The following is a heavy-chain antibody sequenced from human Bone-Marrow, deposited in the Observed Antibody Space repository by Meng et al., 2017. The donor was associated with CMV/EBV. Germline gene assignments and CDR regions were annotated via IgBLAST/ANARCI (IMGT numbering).Heavy chain of an antibody. V-gene: IGHV4-31*03. CDR1: GGSISSGGYY. Sequence: SETLSLTCTVSGGSISSGGYYWSWIRQHPGKGLEWIGYIYYSGSTYYNPSLKSRVTISVDTSKNQFSLKLSSVTAADTAVYYCARVGGYCSSTSWGELCMDVWGQGTTVTVSS. J-gene: IGHJ6*02. CDR2: IYYSGST. CDR3: ARVGGYCSSTSWGELCMDV. D-gene: IGHD2-2*03.